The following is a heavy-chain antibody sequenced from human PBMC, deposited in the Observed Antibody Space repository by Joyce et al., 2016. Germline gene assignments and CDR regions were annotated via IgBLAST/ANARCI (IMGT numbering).Heavy chain of an antibody. V-gene: IGHV3-23*01. D-gene: IGHD3-3*01. CDR2: ISGSGDAT. CDR3: AKDQYYGSEVGWLDP. Sequence: EVQLLESGGGLVQPGGSVRLSCAASGVTFSNYAMRWVRQAPGKWLEWVSGISGSGDATYYADSVKGRFTSSRDNSKKTVYLQMNSLRAEDTARYYCAKDQYYGSEVGWLDPWGQGTLVTVSS. J-gene: IGHJ5*02. CDR1: GVTFSNYA.